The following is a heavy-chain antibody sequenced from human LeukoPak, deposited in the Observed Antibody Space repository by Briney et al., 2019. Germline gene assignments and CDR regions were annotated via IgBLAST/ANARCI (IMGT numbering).Heavy chain of an antibody. CDR1: GGSISSGGYS. Sequence: TPETLSLTCAVSGGSISSGGYSWSWIRQPPGKGLEWIGYIYHSGSTYYNPSLKSRVTISVDRSKNQFSLKLSSVTAADTAVYYCASHDYGTYYFDYWGQGTLVTVSS. D-gene: IGHD4-17*01. V-gene: IGHV4-30-2*01. J-gene: IGHJ4*02. CDR2: IYHSGST. CDR3: ASHDYGTYYFDY.